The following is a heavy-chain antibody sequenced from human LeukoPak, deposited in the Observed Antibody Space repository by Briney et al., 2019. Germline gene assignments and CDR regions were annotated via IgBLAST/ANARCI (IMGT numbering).Heavy chain of an antibody. Sequence: GGSLRLSCAASGFTVSSNYMSWVRQAPGKGLEWASVIYSGGSTYYADSVKGRFTISRDNSKNTLYLQMNSLRAEDTAVYYCAREDCSGGSCYVPSGYWGQGTLVTVSS. J-gene: IGHJ4*02. CDR1: GFTVSSNY. V-gene: IGHV3-53*01. D-gene: IGHD2-15*01. CDR3: AREDCSGGSCYVPSGY. CDR2: IYSGGST.